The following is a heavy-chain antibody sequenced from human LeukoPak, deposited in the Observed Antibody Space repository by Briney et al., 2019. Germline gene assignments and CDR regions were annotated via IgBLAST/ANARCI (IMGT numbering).Heavy chain of an antibody. V-gene: IGHV3-23*01. D-gene: IGHD3-10*01. CDR2: INGNDGRT. Sequence: GGSLRLSCTASGFTFSSYAISWVRQAPGGGLEWVSAINGNDGRTYYADSVKGRFTVSRDNFKNTLYLQMDSLSAEDTAVYFCAKDPRLVRGVIFDYWGQGARVTVSS. CDR1: GFTFSSYA. J-gene: IGHJ4*02. CDR3: AKDPRLVRGVIFDY.